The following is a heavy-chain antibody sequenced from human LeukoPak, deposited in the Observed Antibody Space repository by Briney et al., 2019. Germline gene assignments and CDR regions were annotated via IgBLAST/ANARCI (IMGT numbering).Heavy chain of an antibody. V-gene: IGHV1-18*01. Sequence: ASVKVSCKASGYTFTSYGISWVRQAPGQGLEWMGWISAYNGDTNYAQKLQGRVTMTTDTSTSTAYMELRSLRSDDTAVYYCARGGRKAAAGIMYNWFDPWGQGTLVTVSS. CDR3: ARGGRKAAAGIMYNWFDP. J-gene: IGHJ5*02. CDR1: GYTFTSYG. D-gene: IGHD6-13*01. CDR2: ISAYNGDT.